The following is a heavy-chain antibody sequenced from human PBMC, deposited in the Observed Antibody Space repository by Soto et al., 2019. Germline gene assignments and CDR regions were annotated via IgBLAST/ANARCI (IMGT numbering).Heavy chain of an antibody. Sequence: SETLSLTCTVAGGSISSGGHYWSWIRQHPGKGLEWIGYIYYSGSTYYNPSLKSRVTISVDTSKNQFSLKLSSVTAADTAVYYCASHCTNGVCGYWGQGTLVTVSS. CDR1: GGSISSGGHY. V-gene: IGHV4-31*03. CDR3: ASHCTNGVCGY. CDR2: IYYSGST. J-gene: IGHJ4*02. D-gene: IGHD2-8*01.